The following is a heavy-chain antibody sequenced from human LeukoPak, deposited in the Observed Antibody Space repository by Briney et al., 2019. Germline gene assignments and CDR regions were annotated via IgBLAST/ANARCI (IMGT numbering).Heavy chain of an antibody. CDR2: INAGNGNT. Sequence: GASVKVSCKASGYTFTGYYMHWVRQAPGQRLEWMGWINAGNGNTKYSQEFQGRVTITRDTSASTAYMELSSLRSEDMAVYYCARAAPSSGWYVARKGAFDYWGQGTLVTVSS. V-gene: IGHV1-3*03. CDR1: GYTFTGYY. CDR3: ARAAPSSGWYVARKGAFDY. J-gene: IGHJ4*02. D-gene: IGHD6-19*01.